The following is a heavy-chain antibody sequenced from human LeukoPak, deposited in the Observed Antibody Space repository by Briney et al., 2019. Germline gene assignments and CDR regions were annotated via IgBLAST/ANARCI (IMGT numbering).Heavy chain of an antibody. CDR3: ARDRRRSGSYSYYYYGMDV. CDR1: GYTFTSYG. J-gene: IGHJ6*02. Sequence: ASVKVSCKASGYTFTSYGISWVRQAPGQGREWMGWISAYNGNTNYAQKLQGRVTMTTDTSTSTAYMELRSLRSDDTAVYYCARDRRRSGSYSYYYYGMDVWGQGTTVTVSS. CDR2: ISAYNGNT. D-gene: IGHD1-26*01. V-gene: IGHV1-18*01.